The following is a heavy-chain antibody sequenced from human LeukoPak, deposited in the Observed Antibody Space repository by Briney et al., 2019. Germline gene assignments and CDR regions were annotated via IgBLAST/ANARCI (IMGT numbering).Heavy chain of an antibody. J-gene: IGHJ4*02. CDR3: AKDPYRASSGLVDY. Sequence: GGSLRLACAASGFTFSTYGMHWVRQAPGKGLEWVAVIWHDGNTKYYADSVKGRFTISRDNSKNTLYLQMNSLRAEDTAVYYCAKDPYRASSGLVDYWGQGTLVTVSS. D-gene: IGHD5-12*01. CDR2: IWHDGNTK. V-gene: IGHV3-33*06. CDR1: GFTFSTYG.